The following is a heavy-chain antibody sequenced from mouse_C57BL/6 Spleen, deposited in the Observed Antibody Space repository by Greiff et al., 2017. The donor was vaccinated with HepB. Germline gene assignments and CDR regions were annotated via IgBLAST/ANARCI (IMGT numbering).Heavy chain of an antibody. CDR3: TTYYD. D-gene: IGHD1-1*02. CDR2: IVPENGDT. CDR1: GFNIKDDY. Sequence: VQLKQSGAELVRPGASVKLSCTASGFNIKDDYMHWVKQKPEQGLEWIGWIVPENGDTVYASKFQGKATITADTSSNTAYLQLSSLTSEDTAVYYCTTYYDWGQGTTLTVSS. V-gene: IGHV14-4*01. J-gene: IGHJ2*01.